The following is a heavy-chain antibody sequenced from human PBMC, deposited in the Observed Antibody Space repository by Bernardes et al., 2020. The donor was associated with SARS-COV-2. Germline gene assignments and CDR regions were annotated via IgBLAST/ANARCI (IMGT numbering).Heavy chain of an antibody. CDR3: ARSDTWANKNYYGLDV. Sequence: GAFPKTSRKVSGFIVPHFLIGWVRPIPGKGLEWICIFYPSYSYTIYIPSFQGQVTISADKSINTAYLKWSTLKASDTAMYYCARSDTWANKNYYGLDVWGKGTTVTVSS. V-gene: IGHV5-51*01. CDR2: FYPSYSYT. D-gene: IGHD5-18*01. J-gene: IGHJ6*04. CDR1: GFIVPHFL.